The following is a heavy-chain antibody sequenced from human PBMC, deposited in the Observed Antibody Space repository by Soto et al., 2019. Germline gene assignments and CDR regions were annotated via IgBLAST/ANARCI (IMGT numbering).Heavy chain of an antibody. CDR2: IIPIFGTA. V-gene: IGHV1-69*01. J-gene: IGHJ5*02. D-gene: IGHD3-3*01. Sequence: QVQLVQSGAEVKKPGASVKVSCKASGGTFSSYAISWVQQATGQGLEWMGGIIPIFGTANYAQKFQGRVTITADESTRTAYMELSSLRSEDTAVYYCERDQSTIFGVVHWFDPWCQGTLVTVSS. CDR1: GGTFSSYA. CDR3: ERDQSTIFGVVHWFDP.